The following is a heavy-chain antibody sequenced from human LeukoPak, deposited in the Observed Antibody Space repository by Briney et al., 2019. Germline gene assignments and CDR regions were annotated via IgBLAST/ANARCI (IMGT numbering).Heavy chain of an antibody. CDR2: IYYSGST. CDR3: ARHRTAAAPDY. J-gene: IGHJ4*02. V-gene: IGHV4-59*08. CDR1: GGSISSYY. D-gene: IGHD6-13*01. Sequence: SETLSLTCTVSGGSISSYYWSWIRQPPGKGLEWIGYIYYSGSTNYNPSLKSRVTISVDTSKNQFSLKLSSVTAADTAVYYCARHRTAAAPDYWGQGTLVTVSS.